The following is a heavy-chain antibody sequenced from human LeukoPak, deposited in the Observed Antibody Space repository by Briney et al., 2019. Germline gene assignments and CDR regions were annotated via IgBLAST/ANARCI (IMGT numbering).Heavy chain of an antibody. CDR3: ARDKQVGDR. V-gene: IGHV4-59*01. D-gene: IGHD1-26*01. J-gene: IGHJ5*02. Sequence: SETLSLTCTVSGGSISSYYWSWIRQPPGKGLEWIGYIYYSGSTTYNPSLESRVTISVDTSKNQFSLKLSSVTAADTAVYYCARDKQVGDRWGQGTLVTVSS. CDR2: IYYSGST. CDR1: GGSISSYY.